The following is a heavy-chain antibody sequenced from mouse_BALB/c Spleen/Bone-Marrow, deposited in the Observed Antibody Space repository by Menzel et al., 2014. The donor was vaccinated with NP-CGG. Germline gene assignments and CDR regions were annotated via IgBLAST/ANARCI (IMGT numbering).Heavy chain of an antibody. D-gene: IGHD2-14*01. V-gene: IGHV1S135*01. Sequence: EVKLVESGPELVKPGAPVKVSCKASGYAFTNYNMNWVNQSHGKSLEWIGYINPYSGGTNYTQKFRGKATLTVDKSSSTAYMHLNSVTSESSAVYYCSREVLAYFDYWGQGTTLTVSS. CDR3: SREVLAYFDY. CDR2: INPYSGGT. CDR1: GYAFTNYN. J-gene: IGHJ2*01.